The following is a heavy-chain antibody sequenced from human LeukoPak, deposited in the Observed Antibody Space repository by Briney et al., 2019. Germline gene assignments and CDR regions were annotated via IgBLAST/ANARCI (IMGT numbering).Heavy chain of an antibody. CDR1: GYTFTGYY. CDR2: INPNSGGT. J-gene: IGHJ4*02. CDR3: ARAAVTWIAVAGVDY. V-gene: IGHV1-2*02. D-gene: IGHD6-19*01. Sequence: WASVKVSCKASGYTFTGYYMHWVRQAPGQGLEWMGWINPNSGGTNYARKFQGRVTMTRDTSISTAYMELSRLRSDDTAVYYCARAAVTWIAVAGVDYWGQGTLVTVSS.